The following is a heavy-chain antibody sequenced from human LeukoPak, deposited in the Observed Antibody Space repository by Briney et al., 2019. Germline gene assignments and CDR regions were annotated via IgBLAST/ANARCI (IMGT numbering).Heavy chain of an antibody. D-gene: IGHD2-15*01. CDR2: IYHSGST. J-gene: IGHJ3*02. CDR3: AKGTRGYCRGGTCYSDAFDI. CDR1: GGSISSGGYS. V-gene: IGHV4-30-2*01. Sequence: SETLSLTCAVSGGSISSGGYSWSWIRQPPGKGLEWIGYIYHSGSTYYNPSLKSRVTISINRSKNQFSLRLSSVTAADTAVYYCAKGTRGYCRGGTCYSDAFDIWGQGTVVTVSS.